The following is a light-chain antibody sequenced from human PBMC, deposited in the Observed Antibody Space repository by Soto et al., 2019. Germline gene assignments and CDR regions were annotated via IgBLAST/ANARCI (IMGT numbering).Light chain of an antibody. Sequence: DIQMTQSPSSLSASVGDRVTITCRASQSISSYLNWYQQKPGKAPKLLIYAASSLQSGVPSRFSGSGSGTDFTLTISSLQPEDFATYYWQQSYSTPPFTVGPGTKVDIK. CDR2: AAS. V-gene: IGKV1-39*01. J-gene: IGKJ3*01. CDR3: QQSYSTPPFT. CDR1: QSISSY.